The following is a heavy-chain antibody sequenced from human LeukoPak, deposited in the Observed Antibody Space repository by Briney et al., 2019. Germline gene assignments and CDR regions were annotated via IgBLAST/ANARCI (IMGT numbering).Heavy chain of an antibody. CDR1: GFTFSSYA. CDR3: ARAHDYGDYDWYFDL. CDR2: IGIAGDT. V-gene: IGHV3-13*01. J-gene: IGHJ2*01. D-gene: IGHD4-17*01. Sequence: GGSLRLSCAASGFTFSSYAMSWVRQAPGKGLEWVSAIGIAGDTYYPGSVKGRFTISRENAKNSLYLQMNSLRAGDTAVYYCARAHDYGDYDWYFDLWGRGTLVTVSS.